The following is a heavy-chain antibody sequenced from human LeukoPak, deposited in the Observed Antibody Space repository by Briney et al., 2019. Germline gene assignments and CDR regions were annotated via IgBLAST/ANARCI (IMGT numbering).Heavy chain of an antibody. D-gene: IGHD3-10*01. J-gene: IGHJ4*02. V-gene: IGHV3-23*01. Sequence: PGASLRLSCAASGFTFSSYAMTWVRQAPGKGLEWVSTMSGSDGSTYYADSVKGRFTISRDNSKNTLYLQMNSLRAEDTAVYYCARDGGVYYYGSGSYYYYWGQGTLVTVSS. CDR3: ARDGGVYYYGSGSYYYY. CDR1: GFTFSSYA. CDR2: MSGSDGST.